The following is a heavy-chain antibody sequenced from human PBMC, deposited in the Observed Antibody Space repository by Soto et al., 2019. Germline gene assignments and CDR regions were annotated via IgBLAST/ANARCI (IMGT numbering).Heavy chain of an antibody. V-gene: IGHV3-33*01. CDR3: ARVAGYDYRDYPDY. CDR2: IWYDGSNK. D-gene: IGHD4-17*01. J-gene: IGHJ4*02. CDR1: GFTFSSYG. Sequence: QVQLVESGGGVVQPGRSLRLSCAASGFTFSSYGMHWVRQAPGKGLEWVAVIWYDGSNKYYADSVKGRFTISRYNSKNTLDLQMNSRRAEDTAVYYCARVAGYDYRDYPDYWGQGTLVTVSS.